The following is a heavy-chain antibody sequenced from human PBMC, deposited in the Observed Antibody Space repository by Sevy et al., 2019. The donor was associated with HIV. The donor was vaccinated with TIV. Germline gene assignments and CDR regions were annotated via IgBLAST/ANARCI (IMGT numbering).Heavy chain of an antibody. CDR3: ARDEEQLTYYYYGMDV. J-gene: IGHJ6*02. Sequence: ASVKVSCKASGYTFTSYGISWVRQAPGQGLEWMGWISAYNGNTNYAQKLQGRVTMTTDTSTSTAYMELRSLRSDDTAVYYCARDEEQLTYYYYGMDVWGQWTTVTVSS. D-gene: IGHD6-6*01. CDR2: ISAYNGNT. V-gene: IGHV1-18*01. CDR1: GYTFTSYG.